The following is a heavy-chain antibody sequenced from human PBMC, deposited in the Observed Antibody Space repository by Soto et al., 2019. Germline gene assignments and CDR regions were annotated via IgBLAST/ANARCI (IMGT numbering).Heavy chain of an antibody. CDR3: ARAPEGGVGDVGFDI. CDR1: GASISSGGYY. D-gene: IGHD3-10*01. J-gene: IGHJ3*02. CDR2: IYYSGST. V-gene: IGHV4-30-4*01. Sequence: QVQLQESGPGLVRPSQTLSLTCTVSGASISSGGYYWTWIRQSPGKGLEWIGYIYYSGSTYYNPSLKSRVSISIQTSRTPFSLTLSSVTAAATAVYFCARAPEGGVGDVGFDIWGQGTMVTGSS.